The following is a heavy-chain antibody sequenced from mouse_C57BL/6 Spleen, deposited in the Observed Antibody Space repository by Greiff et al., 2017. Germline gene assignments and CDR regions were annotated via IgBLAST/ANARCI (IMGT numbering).Heavy chain of an antibody. Sequence: EVKLVESGGGLVKPGGSLKLSCAASGFTFSDYGLHWVRQAPEKGLEWVAYISSGSSTIYYADTVKGRFTISRDNAKNTLFLQMTSLRSEDTAMYYGARKLRGYYAMDYWGQGTSVTVSS. V-gene: IGHV5-17*01. CDR3: ARKLRGYYAMDY. CDR2: ISSGSSTI. J-gene: IGHJ4*01. D-gene: IGHD1-1*01. CDR1: GFTFSDYG.